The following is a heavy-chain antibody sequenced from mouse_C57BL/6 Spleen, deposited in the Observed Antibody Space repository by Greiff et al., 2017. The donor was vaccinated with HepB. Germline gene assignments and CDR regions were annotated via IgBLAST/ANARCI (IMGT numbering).Heavy chain of an antibody. V-gene: IGHV1-76*01. J-gene: IGHJ1*03. D-gene: IGHD2-1*01. CDR1: GYTFTDYY. Sequence: QVHVQQSGAELVRPGASVKLSCKASGYTFTDYYINWVKQRPGQGLEWIARIYPGSGNTYYNEKFKGKATLTADKSSSTAYMQLSSLTSEDSAVYFCARVYGNYDWYFDVWGTGTTVTVSS. CDR2: IYPGSGNT. CDR3: ARVYGNYDWYFDV.